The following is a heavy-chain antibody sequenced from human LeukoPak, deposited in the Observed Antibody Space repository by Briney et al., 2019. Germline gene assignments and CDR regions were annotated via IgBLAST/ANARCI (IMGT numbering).Heavy chain of an antibody. CDR1: GGSISRYY. CDR2: IFYTGST. Sequence: SETLSLTCTVSGGSISRYYWSWIRQPPGKGLEWIGYIFYTGSTNYNPSLKSRVTISVDTSKNQFSLKLSSVTAADTAVYHCARVAYSGYDYRGYFDYWGQGTLVTVSS. V-gene: IGHV4-59*12. J-gene: IGHJ4*02. CDR3: ARVAYSGYDYRGYFDY. D-gene: IGHD5-12*01.